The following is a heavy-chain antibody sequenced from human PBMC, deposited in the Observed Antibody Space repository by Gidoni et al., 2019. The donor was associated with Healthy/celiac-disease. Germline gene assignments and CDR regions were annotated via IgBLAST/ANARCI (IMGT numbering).Heavy chain of an antibody. CDR1: GGSFSGYY. CDR2: INHSGST. J-gene: IGHJ4*02. Sequence: QVQLQQWGAGLLKPSETLSLTCAVYGGSFSGYYWSWIRQPPGKGLEWIGEINHSGSTNYIPSLKSRVTISVDTSKNQFSLKLSSVTAADTAVYYCARLSPGSGDGYNYKLLDYWGQGTLVTVSS. D-gene: IGHD5-12*01. CDR3: ARLSPGSGDGYNYKLLDY. V-gene: IGHV4-34*01.